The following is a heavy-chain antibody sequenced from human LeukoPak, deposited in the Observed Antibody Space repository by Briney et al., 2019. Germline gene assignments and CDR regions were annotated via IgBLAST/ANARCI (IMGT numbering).Heavy chain of an antibody. V-gene: IGHV4-59*01. J-gene: IGHJ4*02. CDR2: IYYSGST. D-gene: IGHD6-13*01. Sequence: SETLSLTCTVSGGSISSYYWSWIRQPPGKGLEWVGYIYYSGSTNYNPSLKSRVTISVDTSKNQFSLKLSSVTAADTAVYYCAGYSSSWYRRDYWGQGTLVTVSS. CDR1: GGSISSYY. CDR3: AGYSSSWYRRDY.